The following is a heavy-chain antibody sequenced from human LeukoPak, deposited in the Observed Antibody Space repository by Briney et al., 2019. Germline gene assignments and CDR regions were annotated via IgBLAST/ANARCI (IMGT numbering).Heavy chain of an antibody. Sequence: SETLSLTCTVSGGSISSYYWSWIRQPPGKGLEWIGYIHYSGSTNYNPSLKSRVTISVDTSKNQFSLKLTSVTAADTAVYYCARHPFSSPFDFWGQGTLVTVSS. D-gene: IGHD2/OR15-2a*01. CDR1: GGSISSYY. V-gene: IGHV4-59*08. J-gene: IGHJ4*02. CDR3: ARHPFSSPFDF. CDR2: IHYSGST.